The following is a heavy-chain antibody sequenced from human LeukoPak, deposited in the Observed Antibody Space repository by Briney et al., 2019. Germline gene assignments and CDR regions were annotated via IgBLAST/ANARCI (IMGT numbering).Heavy chain of an antibody. D-gene: IGHD5-12*01. J-gene: IGHJ4*02. CDR1: GGSFSNYY. V-gene: IGHV4-34*01. CDR3: ARLKWLRFFPYFDY. CDR2: INHSGST. Sequence: SETLSLTCAVYGGSFSNYYWTWIRQPPGKGLEWIGEINHSGSTNYNPSLKSRVTISVDTSKNQFSLKLSSVTAADTAVYYCARLKWLRFFPYFDYWGQGTLFTVSS.